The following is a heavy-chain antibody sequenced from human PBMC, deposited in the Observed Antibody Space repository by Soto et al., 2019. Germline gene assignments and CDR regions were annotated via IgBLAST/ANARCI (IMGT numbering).Heavy chain of an antibody. CDR1: GFTFDDYA. Sequence: GGSLRLSCAASGFTFDDYAMHWVRQAPGKGLEWVSGISWNSGSIGYADSVKGRFTISRDNAKNSLYLQMNSLRAEDTALYYCAKDIYGSGSYYNSLDYWGQGTLVTVSS. J-gene: IGHJ4*02. CDR2: ISWNSGSI. CDR3: AKDIYGSGSYYNSLDY. V-gene: IGHV3-9*01. D-gene: IGHD3-10*01.